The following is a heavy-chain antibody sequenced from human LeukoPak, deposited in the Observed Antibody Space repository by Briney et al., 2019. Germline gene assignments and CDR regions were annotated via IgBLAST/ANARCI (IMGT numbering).Heavy chain of an antibody. Sequence: GESLKISCKGSGYSFTNYWIGWVRQMPGKGLEWMGIIYPGDSDTRYSPSFQGQVTISADKSISTAYLQWSSLKASDTAMYYCARRGSSQGPDYYYYYMDVWGKGTTVTISS. D-gene: IGHD6-13*01. CDR1: GYSFTNYW. CDR2: IYPGDSDT. V-gene: IGHV5-51*01. J-gene: IGHJ6*03. CDR3: ARRGSSQGPDYYYYYMDV.